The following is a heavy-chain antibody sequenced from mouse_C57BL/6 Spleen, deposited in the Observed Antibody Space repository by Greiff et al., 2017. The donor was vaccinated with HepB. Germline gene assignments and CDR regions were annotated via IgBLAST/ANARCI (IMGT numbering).Heavy chain of an antibody. CDR1: GYTFTSYW. V-gene: IGHV1-69*01. J-gene: IGHJ3*01. CDR3: ARGICYECPFAY. CDR2: IDPYDSYT. D-gene: IGHD2-4*01. Sequence: QVQLQQPGAELVMPGASVKLSCKASGYTFTSYWMHWVKQRPGQGLEWIGEIDPYDSYTNYNQKFKGKSTLTVDKSSSTAYMQLSSLTSEDSAGYDYARGICYECPFAYWGQGTLVTVSA.